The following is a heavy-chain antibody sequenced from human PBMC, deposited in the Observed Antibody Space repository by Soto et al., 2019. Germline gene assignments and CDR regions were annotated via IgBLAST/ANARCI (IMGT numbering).Heavy chain of an antibody. D-gene: IGHD3-10*01. V-gene: IGHV3-74*01. CDR1: GFTFSNYW. J-gene: IGHJ4*02. CDR3: GRGASGSYRLDY. CDR2: INGDETGT. Sequence: EVQLVESGGGLVQPGGSLRLSCAASGFTFSNYWMHWVRQAPGKGLVWVSRINGDETGTNYADSVKGQVTTSRDNAKHTLYLQMNSLRAEDTAVYYCGRGASGSYRLDYWGQGTLVPVSS.